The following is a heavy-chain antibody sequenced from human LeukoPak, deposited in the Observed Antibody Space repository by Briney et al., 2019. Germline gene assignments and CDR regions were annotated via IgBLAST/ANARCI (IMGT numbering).Heavy chain of an antibody. CDR3: ARQATLLAGRLEAGGFDI. CDR2: IYPSGST. J-gene: IGHJ3*02. D-gene: IGHD3-3*01. Sequence: PSETLSLTCSVSGGSFSDYHWNWIRQSPGKGLEWIGYIYPSGSTDYNPSLKSRVTMSTDTSKNQISLKLTSVTAADTAVYFCARQATLLAGRLEAGGFDIWGRGTMVTVSS. CDR1: GGSFSDYH. V-gene: IGHV4-59*08.